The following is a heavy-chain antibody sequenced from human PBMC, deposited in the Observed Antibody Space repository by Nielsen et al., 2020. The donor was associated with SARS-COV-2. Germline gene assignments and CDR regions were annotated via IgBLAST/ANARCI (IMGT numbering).Heavy chain of an antibody. J-gene: IGHJ4*02. D-gene: IGHD1-7*01. CDR1: GGSISSYY. CDR2: IYYSGST. Sequence: SETLSLTCTVSGGSISSYYWSWIRQPPGKGLEWIGYIYYSGSTNYNPSLKSRVTISVDTSKNQFSLKLSSVTAADTAVYYCARGGDWNSFDYWGQGTLVTVSS. V-gene: IGHV4-59*13. CDR3: ARGGDWNSFDY.